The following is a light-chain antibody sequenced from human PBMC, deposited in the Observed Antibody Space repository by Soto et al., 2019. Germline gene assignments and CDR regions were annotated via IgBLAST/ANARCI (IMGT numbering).Light chain of an antibody. CDR2: DAS. CDR1: QSISGW. CDR3: QQYNGYSL. V-gene: IGKV1-5*01. J-gene: IGKJ1*01. Sequence: DIQMTQSPSTLSASVGDRFTITCRASQSISGWLAWYQQKPGKAPKLLIYDASSLESGVPARFSGIGSGTEFTLSISSLQPDDFATYYCQQYNGYSLFGQGTTVDIK.